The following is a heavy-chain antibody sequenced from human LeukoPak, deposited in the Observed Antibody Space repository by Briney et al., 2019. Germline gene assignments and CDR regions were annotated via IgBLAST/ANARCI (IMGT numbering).Heavy chain of an antibody. D-gene: IGHD1-1*01. Sequence: GGPLRLSCAASGFSFSTYEMHWVRQATGKGLEWVSAIAPAGKTYYLDSVKGRFTISRENAKNSLFLQMNSLRVGDTAVYYCVRDLGTGSVYTNRFGPWGQGTLVTVSS. CDR3: VRDLGTGSVYTNRFGP. CDR1: GFSFSTYE. J-gene: IGHJ5*02. V-gene: IGHV3-13*01. CDR2: IAPAGKT.